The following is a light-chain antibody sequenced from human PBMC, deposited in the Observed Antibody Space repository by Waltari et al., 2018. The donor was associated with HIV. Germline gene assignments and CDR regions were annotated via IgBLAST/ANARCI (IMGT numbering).Light chain of an antibody. Sequence: QSALTQPPSASGSPGQSVTISCPGISSDVGDYNYVSWYQQHPGKAPQPMIYEVNKRPSGVPDRFSGSKSGNTASLTVSGLQAEDEADYYCSSYVGSNRVFGGGTKLTVL. CDR3: SSYVGSNRV. J-gene: IGLJ3*02. CDR2: EVN. V-gene: IGLV2-8*01. CDR1: SSDVGDYNY.